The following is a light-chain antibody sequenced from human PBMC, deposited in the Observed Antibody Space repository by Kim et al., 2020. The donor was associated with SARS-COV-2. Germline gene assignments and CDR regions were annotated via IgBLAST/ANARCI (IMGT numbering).Light chain of an antibody. CDR3: QQYGNSPLLT. Sequence: PGERATLSCRASQSVSSTYLSWYQQKPGQAPRLLIYGASSRASGIPDRFSGSGSGTDFTLTISRLEPEDFAVYYCQQYGNSPLLTFGGGTKVEIK. CDR1: QSVSSTY. J-gene: IGKJ4*01. CDR2: GAS. V-gene: IGKV3-20*01.